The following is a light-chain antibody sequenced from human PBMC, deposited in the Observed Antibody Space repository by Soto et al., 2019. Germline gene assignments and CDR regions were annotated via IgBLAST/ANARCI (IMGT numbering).Light chain of an antibody. Sequence: DIQMTQSPSSLSASVGDRVTITCRASQGISNYLAWYQQKPGKVPKLLIYAASTLQSGVPSRFSGSGSGTDFTLTISSLQPEDVATYYCQKYNSAPSTTFGPGTKVDIK. J-gene: IGKJ3*01. CDR1: QGISNY. CDR3: QKYNSAPSTT. CDR2: AAS. V-gene: IGKV1-27*01.